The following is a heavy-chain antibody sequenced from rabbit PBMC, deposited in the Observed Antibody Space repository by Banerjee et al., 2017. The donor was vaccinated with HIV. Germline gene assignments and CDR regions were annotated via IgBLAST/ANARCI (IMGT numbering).Heavy chain of an antibody. Sequence: QSLEESGGDLVKPGASLTLTCTASGFSFSSSYWMCWVRQAPGKGLEWIACILGGSSAGTYYASWAKGRFTISKTSSTTVTLQMTSLTAADTATYFCARDYTDSSYYGFNLWGQGTLVTVS. J-gene: IGHJ4*01. CDR2: ILGGSSAGT. V-gene: IGHV1S40*01. D-gene: IGHD8-1*01. CDR1: GFSFSSSYW. CDR3: ARDYTDSSYYGFNL.